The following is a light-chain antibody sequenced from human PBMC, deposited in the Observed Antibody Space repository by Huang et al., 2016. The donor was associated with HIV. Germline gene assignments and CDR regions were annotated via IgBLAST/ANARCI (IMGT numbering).Light chain of an antibody. CDR3: QQSFRTPLT. V-gene: IGKV1-39*01. CDR1: QTININ. J-gene: IGKJ4*01. Sequence: DIQMTQSPSSLSASVGDRVTFKCRATQTININLNWYQQKPGKAPRLLIYAASILQSGVPSNFSGSGSGTDFTLTISSLQPEDSATYYCQQSFRTPLTFGGGTKVEIK. CDR2: AAS.